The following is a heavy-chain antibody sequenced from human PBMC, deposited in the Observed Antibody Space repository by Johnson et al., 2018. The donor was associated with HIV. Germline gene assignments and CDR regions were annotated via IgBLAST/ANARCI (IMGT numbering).Heavy chain of an antibody. D-gene: IGHD3-10*01. J-gene: IGHJ3*01. CDR3: AKTMAQGEYAFDV. CDR2: IGGSGTNT. Sequence: VLLVESGGGLIQPGGSLRLSCAASGFTVSSNYMSWVRQAPGKGLEWVSSIGGSGTNTYYPDSMKGRFTISRDNSKNSLYLQLTSLRDDDTAVYYCAKTMAQGEYAFDVWGQGTMVTVSS. V-gene: IGHV3-53*01. CDR1: GFTVSSNY.